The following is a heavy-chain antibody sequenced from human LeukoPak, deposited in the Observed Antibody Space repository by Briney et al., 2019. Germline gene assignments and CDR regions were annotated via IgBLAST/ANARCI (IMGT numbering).Heavy chain of an antibody. J-gene: IGHJ4*02. D-gene: IGHD6-19*01. CDR3: ATAVKYSSGWYILDY. CDR1: GYTFTSYD. CDR2: MNPNSGNT. V-gene: IGHV1-8*01. Sequence: ASVKVSCKASGYTFTSYDINWVRQATGQGLEWMGGMNPNSGNTGYAQKFQGRVTMTRNTSISTAYMELSSLRSEDTAVYYCATAVKYSSGWYILDYWGQGTLVTVSS.